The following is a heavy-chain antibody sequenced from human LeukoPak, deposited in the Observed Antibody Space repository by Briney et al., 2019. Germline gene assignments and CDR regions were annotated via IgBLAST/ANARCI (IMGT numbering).Heavy chain of an antibody. CDR1: GFTFSSYS. J-gene: IGHJ4*02. D-gene: IGHD6-13*01. CDR2: ISSSSSYI. V-gene: IGHV3-21*01. Sequence: PGGSLRLSCAASGFTFSSYSMNWVRQAPGKGLEWVTSISSSSSYIYYAVSVKGRFTISRDNAKNSLYLQMNSLRAEDTAVYYCARVFDSSSFVLDYWGQGTLVTVSS. CDR3: ARVFDSSSFVLDY.